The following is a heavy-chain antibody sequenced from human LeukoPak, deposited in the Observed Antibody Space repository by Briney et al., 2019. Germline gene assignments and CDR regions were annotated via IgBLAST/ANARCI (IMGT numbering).Heavy chain of an antibody. CDR1: GFTFDDYG. Sequence: GGSLRLSCAASGFTFDDYGMSWVRQAPGKGLEWVSGINWNGGSTGYADSVKGRFTISRDNAKNSLYLQMNSLRAEDTAVYYCARHGRSARAHWYFDLWGRGTLVTVSS. CDR3: ARHGRSARAHWYFDL. CDR2: INWNGGST. J-gene: IGHJ2*01. D-gene: IGHD2-8*01. V-gene: IGHV3-20*04.